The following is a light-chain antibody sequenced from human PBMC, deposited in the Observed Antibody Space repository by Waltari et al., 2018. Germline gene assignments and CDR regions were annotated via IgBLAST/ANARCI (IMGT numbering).Light chain of an antibody. J-gene: IGLJ3*02. CDR2: GNT. CDR3: ASWDNGRHWV. CDR1: ISNIATYS. V-gene: IGLV1-44*01. Sequence: QSVLTQPPSASGAPGQGVTIPCSGGISNIATYSVTWYQQRPGTAPKLLIYGNTQRPSGVPDRFSGSRSGTSASLAISGLQPEDEADYYCASWDNGRHWVFGGGTTLTVL.